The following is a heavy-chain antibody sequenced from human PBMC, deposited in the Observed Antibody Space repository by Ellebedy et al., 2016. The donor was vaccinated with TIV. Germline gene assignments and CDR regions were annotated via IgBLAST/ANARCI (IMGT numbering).Heavy chain of an antibody. CDR3: VRDRGSAEENYFDY. CDR1: GGSISSYY. D-gene: IGHD3-16*01. V-gene: IGHV4-59*01. J-gene: IGHJ4*02. Sequence: MPSETLSLTCTVSGGSISSYYWNWIRQPPGKGLEWIGYIYYSGSTKYNPSLKSRVTISADTSKNQFSLNLNSVTAADTAVYYCVRDRGSAEENYFDYWGQGTLVTVSS. CDR2: IYYSGST.